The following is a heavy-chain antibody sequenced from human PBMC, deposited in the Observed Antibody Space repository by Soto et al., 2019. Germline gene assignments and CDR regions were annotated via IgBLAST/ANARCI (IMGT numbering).Heavy chain of an antibody. D-gene: IGHD6-13*01. CDR1: VGTFSSYA. V-gene: IGHV1-69*01. Sequence: QVQLVQSGAEVKKPGSSVKVSCKASVGTFSSYAISWVRQAPGQGLEYMGGIITMFGTTNYAQKIRGRVTITADESTSTAYMELSSLISDDTAVYYCARASGSSWDNWFDPWGQGTLVTVSS. J-gene: IGHJ5*02. CDR3: ARASGSSWDNWFDP. CDR2: IITMFGTT.